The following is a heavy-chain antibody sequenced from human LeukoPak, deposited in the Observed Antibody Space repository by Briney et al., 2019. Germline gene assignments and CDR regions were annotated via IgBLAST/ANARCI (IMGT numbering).Heavy chain of an antibody. V-gene: IGHV3-74*01. CDR2: INSDGSST. J-gene: IGHJ3*02. D-gene: IGHD2-2*01. CDR1: GFTFSSYW. CDR3: SRGRAVVPAARKPHDAFDI. Sequence: GGSLRLSCAASGFTFSSYWMHWVRQAPGKGLVWVSRINSDGSSTSYADSVKGRFTISRDNAKNTLYLQMNSLRAEGTDVYYCSRGRAVVPAARKPHDAFDIWGQGTMVTVSS.